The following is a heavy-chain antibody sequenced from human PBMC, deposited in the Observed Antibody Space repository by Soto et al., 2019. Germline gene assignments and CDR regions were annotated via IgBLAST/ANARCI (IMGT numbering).Heavy chain of an antibody. J-gene: IGHJ4*02. CDR3: ARRGEYSSGWYFDY. Sequence: SETLSLTCTVSGGSISSSSYYWGWIRQPPGKGLEWIGSIYYSGSTYYNPSLKSRVTISVDTSKNQFSLKLSSVTAADTAVYYCARRGEYSSGWYFDYWGQGTLVTVSS. V-gene: IGHV4-39*01. D-gene: IGHD6-19*01. CDR2: IYYSGST. CDR1: GGSISSSSYY.